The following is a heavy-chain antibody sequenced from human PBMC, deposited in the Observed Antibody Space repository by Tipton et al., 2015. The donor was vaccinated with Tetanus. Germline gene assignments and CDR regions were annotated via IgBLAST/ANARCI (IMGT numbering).Heavy chain of an antibody. CDR2: VKKKADGGTT. J-gene: IGHJ4*02. V-gene: IGHV3-15*07. D-gene: IGHD1-26*01. CDR3: SRTGIVGCGYRVDH. Sequence: SLRLSCATSGLIFKNAWMHWVRQAPGKGLEWVGRVKKKADGGTTDYSARVKDKFSISRDDSKDPLYLQINSLKNEDTGVFFCSRTGIVGCGYRVDHGGRGPRLLVSS. CDR1: GLIFKNAW.